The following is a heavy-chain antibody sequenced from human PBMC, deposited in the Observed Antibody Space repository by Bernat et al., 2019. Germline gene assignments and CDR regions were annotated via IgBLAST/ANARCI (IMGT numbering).Heavy chain of an antibody. Sequence: EVQLVETGGGLIQPGGSLRLSCAASGFNVINNYMNSSRQPSGKGLEWVSVIYRVVGTYYADSVKGRFTISRDNSKTTLLLQMTSLRAEDTAVYYCARGKDGHYYFDYWGQGTLVTVSS. V-gene: IGHV3-53*02. CDR2: IYRVVGT. J-gene: IGHJ4*02. CDR3: ARGKDGHYYFDY. CDR1: GFNVINNY. D-gene: IGHD3-10*01.